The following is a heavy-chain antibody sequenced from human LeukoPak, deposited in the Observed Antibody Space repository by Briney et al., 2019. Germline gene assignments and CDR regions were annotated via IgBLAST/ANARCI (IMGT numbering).Heavy chain of an antibody. CDR2: IIPIFGTA. V-gene: IGHV1-69*13. CDR1: GGTFSSYA. J-gene: IGHJ6*03. Sequence: SVKVSCKASGGTFSSYAISWVRQAPGQGLEWMGGIIPIFGTANYAQKFQGRVTITADESTSTAYMELSSLRSEDTAVYYCARVASSLPYYYYYYMDVWGKGTTVTISS. CDR3: ARVASSLPYYYYYYMDV.